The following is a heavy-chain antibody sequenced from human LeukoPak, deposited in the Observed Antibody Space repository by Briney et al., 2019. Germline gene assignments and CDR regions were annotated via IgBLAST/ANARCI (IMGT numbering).Heavy chain of an antibody. V-gene: IGHV4-31*03. CDR3: ARRHYYGSGSYYSRFGGYYGMDV. CDR1: GGSISRGGDY. J-gene: IGHJ6*02. Sequence: PSQTLSLTCTVSGGSISRGGDYWTWIRQHPGKGLEWIVDTYYGGNTYYNPSLKSRGTISVDTSKNQFSLKLSSVTAADTAVYYCARRHYYGSGSYYSRFGGYYGMDVWGQGTTVTVSS. D-gene: IGHD3-10*01. CDR2: TYYGGNT.